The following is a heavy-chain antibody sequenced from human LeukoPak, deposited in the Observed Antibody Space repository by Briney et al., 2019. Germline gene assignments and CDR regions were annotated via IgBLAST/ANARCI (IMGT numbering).Heavy chain of an antibody. Sequence: SETLSLTCSVSGGSISNNIYYWGWIRQPPGKGLEWIGNIYYSGSTNYNPSLKSRVTISVDKSKNQFSLKLSSVTAADTAVYYCARDSPGYAGSFDYWGQGTLVTVSS. V-gene: IGHV4-39*07. D-gene: IGHD3-10*01. CDR1: GGSISNNIYY. J-gene: IGHJ4*02. CDR2: IYYSGST. CDR3: ARDSPGYAGSFDY.